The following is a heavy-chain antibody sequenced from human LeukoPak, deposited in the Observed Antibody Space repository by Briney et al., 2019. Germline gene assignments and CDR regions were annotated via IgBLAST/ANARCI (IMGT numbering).Heavy chain of an antibody. V-gene: IGHV3-23*01. Sequence: GGSLRLSCAASGFTFSSYAMSRVRQAPGKGLEWVSAISGSGGSTYSADSVKGRFTISRDNSQNTLYLQMSSLKTEDTALYYCTTISKYKGYSFDYWGQGTLVTVSS. D-gene: IGHD5-18*01. CDR2: ISGSGGST. CDR1: GFTFSSYA. J-gene: IGHJ4*02. CDR3: TTISKYKGYSFDY.